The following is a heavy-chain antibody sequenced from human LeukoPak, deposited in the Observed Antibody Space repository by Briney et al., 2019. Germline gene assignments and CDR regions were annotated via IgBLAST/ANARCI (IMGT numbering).Heavy chain of an antibody. CDR1: GYTFTGYY. CDR3: ARDSLDGYNYDY. J-gene: IGHJ4*02. Sequence: ASVKVSCKASGYTFTGYYMHWVRQAPGQGLEWMGWINPNSGGTNYAQKFQGRVTMTRDTSISTAYMELSRLRSDDTAVYYCARDSLDGYNYDYWGQGTLVTVSS. CDR2: INPNSGGT. D-gene: IGHD5-24*01. V-gene: IGHV1-2*02.